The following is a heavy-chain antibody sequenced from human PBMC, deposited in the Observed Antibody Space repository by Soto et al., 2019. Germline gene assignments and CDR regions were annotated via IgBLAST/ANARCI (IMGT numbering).Heavy chain of an antibody. D-gene: IGHD3-3*01. CDR1: GFTFSSYA. J-gene: IGHJ4*02. CDR2: ISYDGSNK. V-gene: IGHV3-30-3*01. CDR3: AKGRIFGVAEFDY. Sequence: GGSLRLSCAASGFTFSSYAMHWVRQAPGKGLEWVSVISYDGSNKYYADSVKGRFTISRDNSKNTLYLQMNSLRAEDTAVYYCAKGRIFGVAEFDYWGQGTLVTVSS.